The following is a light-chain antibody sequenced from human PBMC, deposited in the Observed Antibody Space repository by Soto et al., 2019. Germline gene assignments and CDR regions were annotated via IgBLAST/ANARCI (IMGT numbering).Light chain of an antibody. Sequence: QSVLTQPASVSGSPGQSITISCTGTSSDLAIYNYVSWYQQQPGKAPKLMIYQVTNRPSGVSNRFSGSRSGNTASLTISGLQAEDEADYYCSSYKDSRNYVFGTGTKVTVL. J-gene: IGLJ1*01. CDR2: QVT. CDR3: SSYKDSRNYV. V-gene: IGLV2-14*01. CDR1: SSDLAIYNY.